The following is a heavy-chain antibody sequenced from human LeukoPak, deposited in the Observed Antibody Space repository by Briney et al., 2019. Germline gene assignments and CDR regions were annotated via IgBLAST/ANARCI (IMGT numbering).Heavy chain of an antibody. CDR3: ARDATYYYDSSGYYYLAY. V-gene: IGHV1-69*04. J-gene: IGHJ4*02. D-gene: IGHD3-22*01. Sequence: SVKVSCKASGGTFSSYAISWVRQAPGQGREWMGRIIPILGIANYAQKFQGRVTITADKSTSTAYMELSSLRSEDTAVYYCARDATYYYDSSGYYYLAYWGQGTLVTVSS. CDR2: IIPILGIA. CDR1: GGTFSSYA.